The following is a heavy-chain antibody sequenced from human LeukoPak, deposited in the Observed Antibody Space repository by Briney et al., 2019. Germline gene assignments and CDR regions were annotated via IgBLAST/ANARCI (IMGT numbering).Heavy chain of an antibody. D-gene: IGHD5-18*01. Sequence: GSLRLSCAASGFTFHDYAMHWVRQAPGKGLEYVSVIRGGGGVQYYAASVKGRFTISRGNSKNTLYLQMNSLRAEDTAVYYCAKSSHSFGNDALDIWGQGTMVTVSS. CDR2: IRGGGGVQ. V-gene: IGHV3-23*01. CDR3: AKSSHSFGNDALDI. J-gene: IGHJ3*02. CDR1: GFTFHDYA.